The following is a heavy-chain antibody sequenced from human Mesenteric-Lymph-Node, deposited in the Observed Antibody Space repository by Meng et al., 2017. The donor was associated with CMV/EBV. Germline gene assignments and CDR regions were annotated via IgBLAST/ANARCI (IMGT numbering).Heavy chain of an antibody. J-gene: IGHJ3*02. D-gene: IGHD2-15*01. CDR2: IYSGGST. Sequence: GGSLRLSCAGSGFTFSSSGMSWVRQAPGKGLEWVSVIYSGGSTYYADSVKGRFTISRDNAKTSLYLQMNSLRAEDTAVYYCARGLVVADAFDIWGQGTKVTVSS. V-gene: IGHV3-53*01. CDR3: ARGLVVADAFDI. CDR1: GFTFSSSG.